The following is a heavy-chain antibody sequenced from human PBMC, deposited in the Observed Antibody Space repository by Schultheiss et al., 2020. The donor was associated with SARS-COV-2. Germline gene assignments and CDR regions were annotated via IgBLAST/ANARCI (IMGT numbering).Heavy chain of an antibody. CDR3: GRDPPNSYSSGWIDAFDI. CDR2: ISSSSSYI. D-gene: IGHD6-19*01. J-gene: IGHJ3*02. CDR1: GFTVSSNY. Sequence: GGSLRLSCAASGFTVSSNYMSWVRQAPGKGLEWVSSISSSSSYIYYADSVKGRFTISRDNAKNSLYLQMNSLRAEDTAVYYCGRDPPNSYSSGWIDAFDIWGQGTMVTVSS. V-gene: IGHV3-21*01.